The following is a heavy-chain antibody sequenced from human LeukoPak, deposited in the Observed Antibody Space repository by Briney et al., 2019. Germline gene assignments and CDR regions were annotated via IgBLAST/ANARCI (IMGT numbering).Heavy chain of an antibody. D-gene: IGHD2-15*01. J-gene: IGHJ4*02. CDR2: ITYDGGNK. Sequence: GGSLRLSCAASGFTFGSYGMHWVRQAPGKGLEWVAIITYDGGNKYYADSVKGRFTISRDNSKNTLYLQMNSLRAEDTALYYCAKDIVRGAWQLLISVVGYGRVGGLDYWGQGTLVTVSS. CDR3: AKDIVRGAWQLLISVVGYGRVGGLDY. CDR1: GFTFGSYG. V-gene: IGHV3-30*18.